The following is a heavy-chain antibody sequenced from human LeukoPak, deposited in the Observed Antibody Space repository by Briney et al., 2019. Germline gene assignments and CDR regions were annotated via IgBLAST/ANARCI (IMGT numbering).Heavy chain of an antibody. CDR1: GLTFSTYT. Sequence: GGSLRLPCAASGLTFSTYTMYWVRQAPGKGLEWVAVISFDGDNKYYADSVKGRFTISRGDSENTLYLQMNSLTAEDTAVYYCARDANHFDYWGQGTLVTVSS. CDR2: ISFDGDNK. J-gene: IGHJ4*02. V-gene: IGHV3-30*04. CDR3: ARDANHFDY.